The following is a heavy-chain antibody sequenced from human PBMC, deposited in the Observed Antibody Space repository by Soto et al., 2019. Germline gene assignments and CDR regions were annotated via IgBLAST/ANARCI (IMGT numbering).Heavy chain of an antibody. CDR3: AHRVLRTVFGLVTTTAIYFDF. V-gene: IGHV2-5*02. CDR2: IYWDDDK. J-gene: IGHJ4*02. D-gene: IGHD3-3*01. CDR1: GFSLTTSGVG. Sequence: QITLNESGPTQVKPIHTLTLTCTFSGFSLTTSGVGVGWIRQSPGKAPEWLALIYWDDDKRYSPSLKSRLTITKDTSKNQVVLTMADLDPADIATYYCAHRVLRTVFGLVTTTAIYFDFWGQGTPVAVSS.